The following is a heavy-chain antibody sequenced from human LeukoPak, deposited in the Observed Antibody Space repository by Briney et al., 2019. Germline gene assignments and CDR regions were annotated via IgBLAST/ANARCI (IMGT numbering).Heavy chain of an antibody. D-gene: IGHD5-24*01. J-gene: IGHJ4*02. CDR3: ARHEGEMATIPNFDY. V-gene: IGHV5-51*01. CDR1: GXSFTSYC. CDR2: IYPGDSDT. Sequence: GESLKISFKGSGXSFTSYCIGWVRQMPGKGLEWRGIIYPGDSDTRYSPSFQGQVTISADKSISTAYLQWSSLKASDTAMYYCARHEGEMATIPNFDYWGQGILVTVSS.